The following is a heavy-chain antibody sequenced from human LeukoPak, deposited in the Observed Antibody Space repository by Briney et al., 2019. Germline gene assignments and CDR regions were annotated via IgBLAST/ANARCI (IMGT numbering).Heavy chain of an antibody. D-gene: IGHD3-10*01. J-gene: IGHJ4*02. V-gene: IGHV4-30-4*01. CDR2: IYYSGST. Sequence: PSETLSLTCTVSGGSICSGDYYWSWIRQPPGKGLEWIGYIYYSGSTYYNPSLKSRVTISVDTSKNQFSLKLSSVTAADTAVYYCARVTRGPSMVRGDYWGQGTLVTVSS. CDR3: ARVTRGPSMVRGDY. CDR1: GGSICSGDYY.